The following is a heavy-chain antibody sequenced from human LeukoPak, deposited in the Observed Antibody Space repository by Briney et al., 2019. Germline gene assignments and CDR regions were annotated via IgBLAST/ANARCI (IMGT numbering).Heavy chain of an antibody. CDR1: GYSFTSYW. J-gene: IGHJ3*02. CDR2: IYPGDSDT. V-gene: IGHV5-51*01. D-gene: IGHD5-18*01. CDR3: ASRDIQDAFDI. Sequence: GESLKISCKGSGYSFTSYWIGWVRQMLGKGLEWTGIIYPGDSDTRYSPSFQGQVTISADKSISTAYLQWSSLKASDTAMYYCASRDIQDAFDIWGQGTMVTVSS.